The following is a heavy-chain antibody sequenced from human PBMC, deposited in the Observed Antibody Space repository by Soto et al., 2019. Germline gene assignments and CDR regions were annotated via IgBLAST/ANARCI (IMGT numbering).Heavy chain of an antibody. CDR2: INWNSGSI. J-gene: IGHJ1*01. CDR3: VKDESINWYSGHFRH. CDR1: GFTFDDYA. D-gene: IGHD6-13*01. Sequence: GGSLRLSCAASGFTFDDYAMHWVRQVPGKGLEWVSGINWNSGSIGHADSVKGRFAISRDNAKNSLHLQMNSLRAEDTAFYYCVKDESINWYSGHFRHWGQGTLVTVSS. V-gene: IGHV3-9*01.